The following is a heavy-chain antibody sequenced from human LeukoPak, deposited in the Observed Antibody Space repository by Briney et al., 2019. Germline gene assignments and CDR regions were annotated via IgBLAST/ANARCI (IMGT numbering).Heavy chain of an antibody. CDR3: AKDWIQFNRVFDRFDS. CDR1: GFPFETNA. Sequence: GGSLRLSCATSGFPFETNAMSWVRQAPGKGLEWVATIGNTETFYADSVTGRFTISRDNSKNTVNLQMNRLRVEDTAIYYCAKDWIQFNRVFDRFDSWGQGTLVTVSS. D-gene: IGHD5-18*01. V-gene: IGHV3-23*01. J-gene: IGHJ4*02. CDR2: IGNTET.